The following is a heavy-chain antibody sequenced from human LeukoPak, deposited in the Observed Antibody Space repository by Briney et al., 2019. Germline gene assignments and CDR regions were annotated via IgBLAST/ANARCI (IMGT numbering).Heavy chain of an antibody. V-gene: IGHV4-39*01. CDR3: ARHRGYYGSGSKVDY. Sequence: PSETLSLTCSVSGGSISRSNHYWGWIRQPPGKGLEWIGSIYYSGSTYYNPSLKSRVTISVDTSKNQFSLKLSSVTAADTAVYYCARHRGYYGSGSKVDYWGQGTLVTVSS. D-gene: IGHD3-10*01. CDR1: GGSISRSNHY. CDR2: IYYSGST. J-gene: IGHJ4*02.